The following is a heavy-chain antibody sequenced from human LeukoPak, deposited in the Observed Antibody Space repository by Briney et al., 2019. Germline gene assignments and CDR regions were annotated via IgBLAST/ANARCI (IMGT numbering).Heavy chain of an antibody. Sequence: GESLKISCKGSGYSFTSYWIGWARQMPGKGLEWMGIIYPGDSDTRYSPSFQGQVTISADKSISTAYLQWSSLKASDTAMYYCARHTPTYCSSTSCYTANYGMDVWGQGTTVTVSS. J-gene: IGHJ6*02. CDR3: ARHTPTYCSSTSCYTANYGMDV. V-gene: IGHV5-51*01. D-gene: IGHD2-2*02. CDR2: IYPGDSDT. CDR1: GYSFTSYW.